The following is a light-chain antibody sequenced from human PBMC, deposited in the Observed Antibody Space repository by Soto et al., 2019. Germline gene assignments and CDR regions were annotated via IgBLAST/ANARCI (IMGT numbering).Light chain of an antibody. CDR2: SNI. CDR3: AEWDDSLTGPV. V-gene: IGLV1-44*01. Sequence: QSVLTQPPSASGTPGQRVTISCSGSSSNIGGNTVSWYQQLPGTAPKLLIYSNIQRPSGVPDRFSGSKSGTSASLAISGLQSGDEADYYCAEWDDSLTGPVFGGGTKVTVL. J-gene: IGLJ2*01. CDR1: SSNIGGNT.